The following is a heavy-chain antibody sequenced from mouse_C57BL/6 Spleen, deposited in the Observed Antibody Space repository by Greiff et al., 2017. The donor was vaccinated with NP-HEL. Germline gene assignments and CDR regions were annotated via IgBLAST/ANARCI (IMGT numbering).Heavy chain of an antibody. CDR2: INPNNGGT. CDR1: GYTFTDYY. CDR3: ARRGAPDWYFDV. J-gene: IGHJ1*03. Sequence: VQLQQSGPELVKPGASVKISCKASGYTFTDYYMNWVKQSHGKSLEWIGDINPNNGGTSYNQKFKGKATLTVDKSSSTAYMELRSLTSEDSAVYYCARRGAPDWYFDVWGTGTTVTVSS. V-gene: IGHV1-26*01. D-gene: IGHD3-1*01.